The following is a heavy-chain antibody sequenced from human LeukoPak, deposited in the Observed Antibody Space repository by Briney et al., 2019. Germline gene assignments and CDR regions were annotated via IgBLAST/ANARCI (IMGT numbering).Heavy chain of an antibody. CDR2: IYSGRST. Sequence: GGSLRLSCTGSGFTVSSNSMSCLGLAPGTTMEGASFIYSGRSTQNSDSEKGRFTISSDNSRNILYLQMTNLKVEDTPGHYRARDLLGVIAVAASFDYWGQGTLVTVSS. CDR1: GFTVSSNS. CDR3: ARDLLGVIAVAASFDY. J-gene: IGHJ4*02. V-gene: IGHV3-53*01. D-gene: IGHD6-19*01.